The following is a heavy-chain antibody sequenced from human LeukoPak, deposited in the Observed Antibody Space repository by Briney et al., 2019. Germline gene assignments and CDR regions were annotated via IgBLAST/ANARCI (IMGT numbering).Heavy chain of an antibody. D-gene: IGHD4-17*01. CDR1: GFTFSVYG. CDR2: ISARGIST. V-gene: IGHV3-23*01. J-gene: IGHJ5*02. CDR3: AKAGTTVTKYNWFDP. Sequence: GGSLRLSCAASGFTFSVYGMSWVRQAPGKGLEWVSAISARGISTFYADSVKGRFTISRDNSKNTLYLQMNSLRAEDTAIYYCAKAGTTVTKYNWFDPWGQGTLVTVSS.